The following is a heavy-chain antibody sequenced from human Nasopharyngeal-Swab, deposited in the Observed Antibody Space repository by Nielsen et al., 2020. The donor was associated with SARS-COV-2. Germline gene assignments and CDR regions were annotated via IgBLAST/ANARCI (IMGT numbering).Heavy chain of an antibody. Sequence: SQTLSLTCAVYGGSFSGYYWGWIRQPPGKGLEWIGSIYYSGSTYYNPSLKSRVTISVDTSKNQFSLKLSSVTAADTAVYYCARGYNWTRGFVSRGFDYWGQGTLVTVSS. V-gene: IGHV4-34*01. CDR2: IYYSGST. CDR3: ARGYNWTRGFVSRGFDY. J-gene: IGHJ4*02. D-gene: IGHD1-20*01. CDR1: GGSFSGYY.